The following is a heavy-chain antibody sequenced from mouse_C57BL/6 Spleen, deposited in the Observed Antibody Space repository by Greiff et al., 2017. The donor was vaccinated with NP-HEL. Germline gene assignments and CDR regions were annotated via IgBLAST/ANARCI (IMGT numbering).Heavy chain of an antibody. CDR1: GYAFSSSW. Sequence: VQLQESGPELVKPGASVKISCKASGYAFSSSWMNWVKQRPGKGLEWIGRIYPGDGDTNYNGKFKGKATLTADKSSSTAYMQLSSLTSEDSAVYFCARFGGYGEGFAYWGQGTLVTVSA. J-gene: IGHJ3*01. CDR3: ARFGGYGEGFAY. V-gene: IGHV1-82*01. CDR2: IYPGDGDT. D-gene: IGHD2-2*01.